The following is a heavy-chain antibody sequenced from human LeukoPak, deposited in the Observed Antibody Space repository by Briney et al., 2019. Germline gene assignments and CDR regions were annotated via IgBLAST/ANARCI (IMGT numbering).Heavy chain of an antibody. V-gene: IGHV1-8*01. J-gene: IGHJ3*02. CDR3: ATSHSGSYNDAFDI. Sequence: GASVKVSCKASGDTFTSYDINWVRQATGQGLEWMGWMNPNSGNTGYAQKFQGRVTMTRNTSISTAYMELSSLRSEDTAVYYCATSHSGSYNDAFDIWGQGTMVTVSS. D-gene: IGHD1-26*01. CDR2: MNPNSGNT. CDR1: GDTFTSYD.